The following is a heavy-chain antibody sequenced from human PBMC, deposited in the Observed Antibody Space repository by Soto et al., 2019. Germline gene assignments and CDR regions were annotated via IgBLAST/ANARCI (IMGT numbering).Heavy chain of an antibody. CDR3: ARGVGYCRGGKCYAGAFDI. CDR2: IYHTGSS. CDR1: GGSISRGNW. Sequence: PSETLSLTCAVSGGSISRGNWWSWVRQPPGKGLEWVGEIYHTGSSNFNPSLKSRVTTAMDKSKNQFSLRLSSVTAADTAVYYCARGVGYCRGGKCYAGAFDIWGQGTMVTVSS. V-gene: IGHV4-4*02. J-gene: IGHJ3*02. D-gene: IGHD2-15*01.